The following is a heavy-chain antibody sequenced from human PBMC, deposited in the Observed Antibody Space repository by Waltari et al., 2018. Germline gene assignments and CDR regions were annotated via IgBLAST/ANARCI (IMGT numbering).Heavy chain of an antibody. D-gene: IGHD3-10*01. CDR3: AKDLWKPFRDGDYYYGMDV. Sequence: QVQLVQSGAEVKKPGASVKVSCKASGYTFTSYYMHWVRQAPGQGLEWMGIINPSGGSTSNAQKFQGRVTMTRDTATSTVYMEMSSLRSEDTAVYYCAKDLWKPFRDGDYYYGMDVWGQGTTVTVSS. CDR1: GYTFTSYY. V-gene: IGHV1-46*01. J-gene: IGHJ6*02. CDR2: INPSGGST.